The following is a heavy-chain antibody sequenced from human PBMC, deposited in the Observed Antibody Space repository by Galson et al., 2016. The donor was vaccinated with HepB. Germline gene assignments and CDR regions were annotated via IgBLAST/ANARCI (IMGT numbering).Heavy chain of an antibody. J-gene: IGHJ4*02. CDR2: GSNK. D-gene: IGHD3-22*01. CDR1: GFTFSSYG. CDR3: AKDRGGVFSAYHFDS. Sequence: SLRLSCAASGFTFSSYGMNWVRQAPGKGLEWVAGSNKYYADSVEGRFTISRDNSKNTLFLQMNRLSAEDTALYYCAKDRGGVFSAYHFDSWGQGALVPVSS. V-gene: IGHV3-30*18.